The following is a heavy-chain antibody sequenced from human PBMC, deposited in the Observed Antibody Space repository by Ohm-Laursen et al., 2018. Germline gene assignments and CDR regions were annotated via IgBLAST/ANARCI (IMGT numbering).Heavy chain of an antibody. CDR3: ARGTRNGGNFDY. Sequence: TLSLTCPVSGGSISSGGYYWSWIRQHPGKGLEWIGYIYYSGSTYYNPSLKSRVTISVDTSKNQFPLKLSSVTAADTAVYYCARGTRNGGNFDYWGQGTLVTVSS. J-gene: IGHJ4*02. V-gene: IGHV4-31*03. D-gene: IGHD4-23*01. CDR1: GGSISSGGYY. CDR2: IYYSGST.